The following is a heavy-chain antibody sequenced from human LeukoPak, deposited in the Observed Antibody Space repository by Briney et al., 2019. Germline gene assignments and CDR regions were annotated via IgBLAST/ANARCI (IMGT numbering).Heavy chain of an antibody. V-gene: IGHV4-39*07. CDR2: IYYSGST. Sequence: PSETLSLTCTVSGGSISSSSYYWGWIRQPPGKGLEWIGSIYYSGSTYYNPSLKSRVTISVDTSKNQFSLKLSSVTAADTAVYYCARGMNQLQNAFDIWGQGTMVTVSS. D-gene: IGHD2-2*01. CDR1: GGSISSSSYY. J-gene: IGHJ3*02. CDR3: ARGMNQLQNAFDI.